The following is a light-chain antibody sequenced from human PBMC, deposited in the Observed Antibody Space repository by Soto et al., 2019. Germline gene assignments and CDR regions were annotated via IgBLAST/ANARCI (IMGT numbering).Light chain of an antibody. CDR3: QVWDSSSDRGV. Sequence: SYELTQPPSVSVAPGKTARITCGGNNIGNKGVHWYQQKPGQAPVLVIYYDSDRPSGIPERFSGSNSGNTATLTISRVEAGDEADYYCQVWDSSSDRGVFGTGTKLTVL. CDR1: NIGNKG. V-gene: IGLV3-21*04. CDR2: YDS. J-gene: IGLJ1*01.